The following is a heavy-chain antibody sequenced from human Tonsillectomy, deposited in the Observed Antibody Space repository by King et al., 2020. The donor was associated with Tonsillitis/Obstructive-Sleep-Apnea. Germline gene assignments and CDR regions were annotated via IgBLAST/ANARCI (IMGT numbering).Heavy chain of an antibody. CDR3: ARDSRSGNYENWFDP. D-gene: IGHD1-7*01. CDR1: GYTFTSHG. J-gene: IGHJ5*02. CDR2: ISAYNGNT. Sequence: QLVQSGVEVKKPGASVKVSCKASGYTFTSHGISWVRQAPGQGLEWMGWISAYNGNTNYAQKLQGRVTMTTDTSTNPAYMELTRPRSDDTAVYYCARDSRSGNYENWFDPGGQGTLVTVSS. V-gene: IGHV1-18*01.